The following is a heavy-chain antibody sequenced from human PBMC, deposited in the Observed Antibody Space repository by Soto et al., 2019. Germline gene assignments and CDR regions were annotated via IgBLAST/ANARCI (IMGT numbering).Heavy chain of an antibody. J-gene: IGHJ6*03. CDR1: GGTFSSYT. CDR3: ARGYSVVRGVIDYYYYYMDV. D-gene: IGHD3-10*01. V-gene: IGHV1-69*02. CDR2: IIPILGIA. Sequence: SVKVSCKASGGTFSSYTISWVRQAPGQGLEWMGRIIPILGIANYAQKFQGRVTITADKSTSTAYMELSSLRSEDTAMYYCARGYSVVRGVIDYYYYYMDVWGKGTTVTVSS.